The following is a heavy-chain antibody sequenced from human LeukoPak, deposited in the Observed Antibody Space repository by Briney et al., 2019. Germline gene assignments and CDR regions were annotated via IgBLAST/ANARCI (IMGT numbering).Heavy chain of an antibody. V-gene: IGHV3-48*01. CDR3: VRNWNDVCDH. Sequence: GGSLRLSCAASGFTFSSYSMNWVRQAPGKGLEGVSFISSSSSTIYYEDSVKGRFTISRDNAKNSLYLQMNSLRADDTAVYYCVRNWNDVCDHWGQGTLVTVSS. CDR1: GFTFSSYS. D-gene: IGHD1-20*01. CDR2: ISSSSSTI. J-gene: IGHJ4*02.